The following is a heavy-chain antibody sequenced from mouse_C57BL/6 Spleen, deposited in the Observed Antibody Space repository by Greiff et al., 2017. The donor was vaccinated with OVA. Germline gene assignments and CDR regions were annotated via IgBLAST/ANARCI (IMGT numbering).Heavy chain of an antibody. CDR2: INPSTGGT. Sequence: VQLQQSGPELVKPGASVKISCKASGYSFTGYYMNWVKQSPEKSLEWIGEINPSTGGTTYNQKFKAKATLTVDKSSSTAYMQLKSLTSEDSAVYYCARGDYDYDGYFDVWGTGTTVTVSS. V-gene: IGHV1-42*01. CDR3: ARGDYDYDGYFDV. J-gene: IGHJ1*03. D-gene: IGHD2-4*01. CDR1: GYSFTGYY.